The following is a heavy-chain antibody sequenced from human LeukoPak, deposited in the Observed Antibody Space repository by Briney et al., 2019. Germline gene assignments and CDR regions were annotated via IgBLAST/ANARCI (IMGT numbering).Heavy chain of an antibody. CDR1: GFTFSSYS. J-gene: IGHJ5*02. V-gene: IGHV3-21*01. CDR2: ISSDSNYI. D-gene: IGHD2-2*01. Sequence: GGSLRLSCAASGFTFSSYSMNWVRQAPGKGLEWVSSISSDSNYIFYADSVKGRFTISRDNAKNSLYLQMNSLRAEDTAVYYCARSIPVPTASDWFDPWGQGTLVTVSS. CDR3: ARSIPVPTASDWFDP.